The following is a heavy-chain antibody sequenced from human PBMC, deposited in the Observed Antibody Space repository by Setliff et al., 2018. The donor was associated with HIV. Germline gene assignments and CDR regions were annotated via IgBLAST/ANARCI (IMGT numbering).Heavy chain of an antibody. D-gene: IGHD3-9*01. V-gene: IGHV3-74*01. J-gene: IGHJ5*02. Sequence: HPGGSLRLSCVASGFTFSSYWMSWVRQAPGKGLVWVSRIRYDGTITNYADSVKGRFTISRDNAKNTLYLQMNSLSAEDTALYYCIRGATGSSILLSWGQGTLVTVSS. CDR3: IRGATGSSILLS. CDR2: IRYDGTIT. CDR1: GFTFSSYW.